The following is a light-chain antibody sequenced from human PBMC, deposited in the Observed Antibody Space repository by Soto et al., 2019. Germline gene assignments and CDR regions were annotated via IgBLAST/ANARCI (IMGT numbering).Light chain of an antibody. CDR1: QSVLYSSXXXNY. J-gene: IGKJ1*01. CDR3: QQYYSSLRWT. V-gene: IGKV4-1*01. Sequence: DIVMTQSPDSLAVSLGERATINCKSSQSVLYSSXXXNYXAWYQQKPGQPPKLLISWASTRESGVPDRFSGSGSGTDFXXXXSSXXAEDVAVYYCQQYYSSLRWTFGQGTKVEIK. CDR2: WAS.